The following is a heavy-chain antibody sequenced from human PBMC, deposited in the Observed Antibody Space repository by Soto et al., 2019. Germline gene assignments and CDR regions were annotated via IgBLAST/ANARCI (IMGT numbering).Heavy chain of an antibody. J-gene: IGHJ1*01. D-gene: IGHD3-22*01. CDR2: IIPIFGTA. V-gene: IGHV1-69*13. Sequence: SVKVSCKASGGTFSSYAISWVRQAPGQGLEWMGGIIPIFGTANYAQKFQGRVTITADESTSTAYMELSSLRSEDTAVYYCARPPAVYDSSGYYYPPEYFQHWGQGTLVTVSS. CDR3: ARPPAVYDSSGYYYPPEYFQH. CDR1: GGTFSSYA.